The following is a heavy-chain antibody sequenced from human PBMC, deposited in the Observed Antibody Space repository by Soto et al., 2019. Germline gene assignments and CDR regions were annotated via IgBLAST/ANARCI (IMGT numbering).Heavy chain of an antibody. J-gene: IGHJ4*02. Sequence: ASVKVSCKASGFTFTSSAVQWVLQARGQRLEWIGWIVVGSGNTNYAQKFQERVTITRDMSTSTAYMELSSLRSEDTAVYYCAAVGDLEYYYDSSGFNFDYWGQGTLVTVSS. CDR2: IVVGSGNT. CDR3: AAVGDLEYYYDSSGFNFDY. D-gene: IGHD3-22*01. CDR1: GFTFTSSA. V-gene: IGHV1-58*01.